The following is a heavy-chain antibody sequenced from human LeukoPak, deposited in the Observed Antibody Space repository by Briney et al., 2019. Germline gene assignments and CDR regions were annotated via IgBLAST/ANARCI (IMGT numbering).Heavy chain of an antibody. Sequence: SETLSLTCAVSGGSISSGGYSWGWIRQPPGKGLEWIGYIYHSGSTYYNPSLKSRVTISVDRSKNQFSLKLSSVTAADTAVYYCARDRTSEGYFDLWGRGTLVTVSS. CDR3: ARDRTSEGYFDL. V-gene: IGHV4-30-2*01. J-gene: IGHJ2*01. D-gene: IGHD1-14*01. CDR1: GGSISSGGYS. CDR2: IYHSGST.